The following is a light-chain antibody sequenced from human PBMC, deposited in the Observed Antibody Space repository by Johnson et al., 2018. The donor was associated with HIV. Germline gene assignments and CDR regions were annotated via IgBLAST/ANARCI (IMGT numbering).Light chain of an antibody. CDR1: SSNIGNNY. CDR3: GTWDSSLSSYV. J-gene: IGLJ1*01. V-gene: IGLV1-51*01. Sequence: QSVLTQPPSVSAAPGQKVTISCSGSSSNIGNNYVSWYQQLPGTAPKLLIYDNNKRPSGIPDRFSCSKSGTSATLGITVLQTGDEADYYCGTWDSSLSSYVFGTGTKVTVL. CDR2: DNN.